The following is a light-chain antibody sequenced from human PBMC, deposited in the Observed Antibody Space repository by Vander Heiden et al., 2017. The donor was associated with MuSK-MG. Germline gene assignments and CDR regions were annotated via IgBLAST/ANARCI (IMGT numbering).Light chain of an antibody. V-gene: IGKV3-20*01. Sequence: ESVLTQSPGTLSLSPGERATLSCRASQSVSNTYLAWYQQKPGQAPRLLIYATSTRDTGIPDRFSGSGSGTDFTLTISRREPEEFALYYCQQYGDSPPLTFGGGTKVEI. CDR3: QQYGDSPPLT. CDR1: QSVSNTY. J-gene: IGKJ4*01. CDR2: ATS.